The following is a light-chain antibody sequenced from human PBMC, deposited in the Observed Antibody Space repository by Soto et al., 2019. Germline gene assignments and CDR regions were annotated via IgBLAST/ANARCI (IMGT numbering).Light chain of an antibody. J-gene: IGKJ1*01. CDR3: QQYNNWPLWT. CDR2: NAS. CDR1: QSVSSN. Sequence: EIVMTQSPATLSVSPGERATLSCRASQSVSSNLAWYQQKPGQAPRLLVYNASTRPTGIPTRFSGSGSGTEFTLTISSLQSEDFAVYYCQQYNNWPLWTFGQGTKV. V-gene: IGKV3-15*01.